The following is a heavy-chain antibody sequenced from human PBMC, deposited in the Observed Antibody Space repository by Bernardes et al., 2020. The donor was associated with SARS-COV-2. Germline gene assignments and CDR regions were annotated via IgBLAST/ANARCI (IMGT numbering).Heavy chain of an antibody. Sequence: GGSLRLSCAASGFTFSTYGMNWVRQAPGKGLEWVSSISSGTGSYIYYADSVKGRFAIYRDNAKDSVYLQMNSLRVEETAVYYCARLYQPGGARCSGDCRGFFDYWGLGTLVTVSS. J-gene: IGHJ4*02. CDR2: ISSGTGSYI. D-gene: IGHD2-21*02. CDR1: GFTFSTYG. CDR3: ARLYQPGGARCSGDCRGFFDY. V-gene: IGHV3-21*01.